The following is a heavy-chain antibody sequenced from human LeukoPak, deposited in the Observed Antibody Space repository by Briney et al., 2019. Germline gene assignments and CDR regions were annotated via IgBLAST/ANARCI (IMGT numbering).Heavy chain of an antibody. J-gene: IGHJ3*02. V-gene: IGHV4-59*01. CDR3: ARDLILPSGGSYSLFAFDI. CDR2: MYNSGRT. D-gene: IGHD1-26*01. Sequence: PSETLSLTCSVAGGSSSSSYWSWVRQPPGKGLEWIGYMYNSGRTKYNSSLKSRVTISVDTSKNQFSLTLSSVTAADTAVYYCARDLILPSGGSYSLFAFDIWGKGTMVTLST. CDR1: GGSSSSSY.